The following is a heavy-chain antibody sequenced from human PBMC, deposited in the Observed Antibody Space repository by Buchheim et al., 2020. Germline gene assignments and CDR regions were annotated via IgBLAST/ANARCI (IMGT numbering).Heavy chain of an antibody. Sequence: QVQLQQWGAGLLKPSETLSLTCAVYGGSFSGYYWSWIRQPPGKGLEWIGEINHSGSTNYNPSLKSRVTISVDTSKNQFSLKLSSVTAADTAVYYCARAIGLGYYYMDVWGKGTT. CDR2: INHSGST. J-gene: IGHJ6*03. D-gene: IGHD2/OR15-2a*01. CDR3: ARAIGLGYYYMDV. V-gene: IGHV4-34*01. CDR1: GGSFSGYY.